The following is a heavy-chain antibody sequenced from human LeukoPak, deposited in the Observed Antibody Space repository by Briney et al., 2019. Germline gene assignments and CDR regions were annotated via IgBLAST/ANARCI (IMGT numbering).Heavy chain of an antibody. Sequence: GGSLRLSCAASGFTFSNYAMNWVRQAPGKGLEWISYISSGSSSKYYADSVKGRFTISRDNAKNSLYLQMNMRCDDNTAVYYCARDTAAAPFDPWGQGTLVTVSS. CDR3: ARDTAAAPFDP. J-gene: IGHJ5*02. D-gene: IGHD6-13*01. V-gene: IGHV3-48*02. CDR1: GFTFSNYA. CDR2: ISSGSSSK.